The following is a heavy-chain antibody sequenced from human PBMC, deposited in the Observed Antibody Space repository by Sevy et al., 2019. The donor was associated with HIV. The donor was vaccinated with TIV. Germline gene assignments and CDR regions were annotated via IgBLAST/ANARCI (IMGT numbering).Heavy chain of an antibody. CDR1: GGTFSSYA. Sequence: ASVKVSCKASGGTFSSYAISWVRQAPGQGLEWMGGIIPIFGTANYAQKFQGRVTITADESTSTAYMGLSSLRSEDTAVYYCAGLGYCSSTSCPHYYYGMDVWGQGTTVTVSS. CDR2: IIPIFGTA. D-gene: IGHD2-2*01. J-gene: IGHJ6*02. CDR3: AGLGYCSSTSCPHYYYGMDV. V-gene: IGHV1-69*13.